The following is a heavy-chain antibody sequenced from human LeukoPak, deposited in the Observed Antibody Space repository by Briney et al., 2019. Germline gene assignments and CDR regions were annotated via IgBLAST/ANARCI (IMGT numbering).Heavy chain of an antibody. CDR1: GFAFREHW. CDR2: IDNDGHNS. D-gene: IGHD3/OR15-3a*01. J-gene: IGHJ6*04. Sequence: GGSLRLSCAGSGFAFREHWIHWVRQGPGKGLTWLSHIDNDGHNSSHADSVKGRLTISRGNAKQTVYLQMDNLRAEDTAVYFCVRGEDWTGSVTPSVDVWGKGTTVTVSS. CDR3: VRGEDWTGSVTPSVDV. V-gene: IGHV3-74*01.